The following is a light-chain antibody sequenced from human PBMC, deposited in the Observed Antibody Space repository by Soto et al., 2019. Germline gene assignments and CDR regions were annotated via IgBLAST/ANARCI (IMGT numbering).Light chain of an antibody. J-gene: IGKJ4*01. CDR1: QDIKNY. Sequence: DIQMTQSPSSLSASVGDRVTITCQASQDIKNYLNWYQQKLGKAPNLLIYDASNLKTGVPSRFSGSGSGTHFTFTISSLQPEDIATYYRQHSDHLPPLSFGGGTKVEIK. V-gene: IGKV1-33*01. CDR2: DAS. CDR3: QHSDHLPPLS.